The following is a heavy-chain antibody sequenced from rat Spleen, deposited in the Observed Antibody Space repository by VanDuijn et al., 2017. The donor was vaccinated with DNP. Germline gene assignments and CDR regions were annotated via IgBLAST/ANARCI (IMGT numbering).Heavy chain of an antibody. J-gene: IGHJ2*01. Sequence: EVQLVESGGGLVQPGRSLKLSCVASGFTFSNYYMAWARQAPKKGLEWVASISYDGSSIYYGDSVKGRFTISRDNAEGTLNLQMNSLRSEDTATYYCASHTYYGYDYFVYWGQGVMVTVSS. V-gene: IGHV5-22*01. CDR1: GFTFSNYY. CDR2: ISYDGSSI. CDR3: ASHTYYGYDYFVY. D-gene: IGHD1-9*01.